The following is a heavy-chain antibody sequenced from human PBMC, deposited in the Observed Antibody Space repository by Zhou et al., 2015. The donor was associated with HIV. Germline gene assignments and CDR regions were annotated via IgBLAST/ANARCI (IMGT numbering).Heavy chain of an antibody. V-gene: IGHV1-69*12. J-gene: IGHJ4*02. Sequence: QVQFVQSGPEMKEPGSSVKFSCETPRGTLDKYAISWVRHMPGQGFEWLGGIFLPVAPHDFYPQKFEGRLTVSADGSTHIAYMELSSLRSEDTAVYYCASSTGIYYYDSSGYDYWGQGTLVTVSS. D-gene: IGHD3-22*01. CDR3: ASSTGIYYYDSSGYDY. CDR1: RGTLDKYA. CDR2: IFLPVAPHD.